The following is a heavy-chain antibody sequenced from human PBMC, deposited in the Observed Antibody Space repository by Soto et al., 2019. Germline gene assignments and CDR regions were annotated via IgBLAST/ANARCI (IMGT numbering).Heavy chain of an antibody. Sequence: GGSLRLSCAPSGFTFRGHWMSWVRQAPGKGLEWVATIKQDGSEKYYVDSVRGRFTISRDNAENSLFLQMNSLRAEDTAVYYCARLAGETTIYDYWGQGTLVTVSS. D-gene: IGHD1-1*01. CDR3: ARLAGETTIYDY. J-gene: IGHJ4*02. CDR2: IKQDGSEK. CDR1: GFTFRGHW. V-gene: IGHV3-7*01.